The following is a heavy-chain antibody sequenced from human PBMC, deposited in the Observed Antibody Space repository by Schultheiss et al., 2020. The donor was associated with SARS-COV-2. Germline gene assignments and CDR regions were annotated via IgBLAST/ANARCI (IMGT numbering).Heavy chain of an antibody. V-gene: IGHV3-9*01. D-gene: IGHD6-13*01. J-gene: IGHJ4*02. CDR3: AKSVGIAAAGIFDY. Sequence: GGSLRLSCVVSEFGFNEHAIHWVRQLPGKGLEWVAGIYWSGGNTGYVDSVKGRFTVSRDIAKNSMYLQMNSLRAEDTAVYYCAKSVGIAAAGIFDYWGQGTLVTVSS. CDR2: IYWSGGNT. CDR1: EFGFNEHA.